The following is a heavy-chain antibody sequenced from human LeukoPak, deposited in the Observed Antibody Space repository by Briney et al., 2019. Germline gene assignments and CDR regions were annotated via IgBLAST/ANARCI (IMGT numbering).Heavy chain of an antibody. Sequence: GESLKISCQGSGYSFTSYWIGWVRQLPGKGLEWMGIIYPGDSDTRYSPSFQGQVTISADKSISTAYLQWSSLKASDTAMYYCARHGSWGSYYYYYGMGVWGQGTTVTVSS. V-gene: IGHV5-51*01. CDR1: GYSFTSYW. J-gene: IGHJ6*02. CDR2: IYPGDSDT. CDR3: ARHGSWGSYYYYYGMGV. D-gene: IGHD2-15*01.